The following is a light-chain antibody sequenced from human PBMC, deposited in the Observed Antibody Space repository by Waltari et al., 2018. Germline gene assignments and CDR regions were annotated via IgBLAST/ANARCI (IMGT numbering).Light chain of an antibody. CDR2: FAS. CDR3: QQYNNWPPWT. V-gene: IGKV3-15*01. J-gene: IGKJ1*01. CDR1: QSVRNN. Sequence: IVMTQSPATLSVSLGERATLHCRASQSVRNNLVCYQQEPGQAPRLLIYFASTRVTGSPARCSGGGSGTEFTLPISSLQSEDFAVYYCQQYNNWPPWTFGEGTRVEIK.